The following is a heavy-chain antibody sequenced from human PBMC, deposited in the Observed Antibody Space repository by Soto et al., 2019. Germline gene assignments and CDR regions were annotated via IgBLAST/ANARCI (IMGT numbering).Heavy chain of an antibody. J-gene: IGHJ6*02. V-gene: IGHV3-21*01. CDR2: ISGNSGYK. Sequence: PGGSLRISCVASGFTFSNFSMNWVRQAPGKGLEWISSISGNSGYKYYADSVQGRFIISRDNAENPLYLQMNGLRSEDTAEYYCASNLITTIAGGMDVWCQGTTVTVSS. CDR1: GFTFSNFS. CDR3: ASNLITTIAGGMDV. D-gene: IGHD3-22*01.